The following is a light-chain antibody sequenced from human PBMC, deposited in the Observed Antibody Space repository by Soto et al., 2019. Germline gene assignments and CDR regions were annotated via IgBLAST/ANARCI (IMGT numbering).Light chain of an antibody. CDR3: QQSYSTPIT. CDR2: AAS. CDR1: QSISSY. Sequence: DLQMTQSPSSLSSSLGDSVTITCRASQSISSYLNWYQQKPGKAPKLLIYAASSLQSGVPSRFSGSGSGTDLTLTISSLQPEDFATYYCQQSYSTPITCGQGTRLEIK. J-gene: IGKJ5*01. V-gene: IGKV1-39*01.